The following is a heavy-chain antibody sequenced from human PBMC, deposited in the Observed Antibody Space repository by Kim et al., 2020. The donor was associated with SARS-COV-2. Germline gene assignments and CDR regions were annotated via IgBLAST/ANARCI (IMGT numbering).Heavy chain of an antibody. D-gene: IGHD1-1*01. CDR2: IYYSGST. V-gene: IGHV4-31*03. CDR3: AVHNWNYGFDY. J-gene: IGHJ4*02. CDR1: GGSISSGGYY. Sequence: SETLSLTCTVSGGSISSGGYYWSWIRQHPGKGLEWIGYIYYSGSTYYNPSLKSRVNISVDTSKNQFSLKLSSVTAADTAVYYCAVHNWNYGFDYWGQGTLVTVSS.